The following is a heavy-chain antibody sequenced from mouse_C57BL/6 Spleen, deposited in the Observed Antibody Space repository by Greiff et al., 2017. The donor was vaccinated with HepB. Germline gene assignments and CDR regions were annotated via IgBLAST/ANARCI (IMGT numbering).Heavy chain of an antibody. V-gene: IGHV14-3*01. CDR2: IDPANGNT. CDR3: ARSPGTSYWYFDV. J-gene: IGHJ1*03. Sequence: EVMLVESVAELVRPGASVKLSCTASGFNIKNTYMHWVKQRPEQGLEWIGRIDPANGNTKYAPKFQGKATITADTSSNTAYLQLSSLTSEDTAIYYCARSPGTSYWYFDVWGTGTTVTVSS. CDR1: GFNIKNTY. D-gene: IGHD2-13*01.